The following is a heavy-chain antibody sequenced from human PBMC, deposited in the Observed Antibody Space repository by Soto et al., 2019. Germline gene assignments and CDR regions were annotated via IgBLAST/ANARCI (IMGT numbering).Heavy chain of an antibody. CDR1: GFTFSDYY. CDR3: ARDHHRYSGYDYVDY. D-gene: IGHD5-12*01. V-gene: IGHV3-11*05. Sequence: GGSLRLSCVASGFTFSDYYMSWIRQAPGKGLEWVSYISSSSSYTNYADSVKGRFTISRDNAKNLLYLQMNSLRAEDTAVYYCARDHHRYSGYDYVDYCGQRTLVTVSS. J-gene: IGHJ4*02. CDR2: ISSSSSYT.